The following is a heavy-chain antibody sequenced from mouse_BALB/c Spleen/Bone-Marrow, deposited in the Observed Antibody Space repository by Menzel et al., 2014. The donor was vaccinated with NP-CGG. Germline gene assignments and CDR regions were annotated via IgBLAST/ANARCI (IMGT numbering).Heavy chain of an antibody. CDR3: ARASWDY. V-gene: IGHV1-9*01. Sequence: VQLQQSGAELMRPGASVKISCKASGYTFSDYGIHWVKQSPAHGLEWIGVICTGSGNTNYNEKFKGKATFTADTSSNTAYMQLSSLTSEDSAVYYCARASWDYWGQGTSVTVSS. CDR1: GYTFSDYG. D-gene: IGHD6-1*01. J-gene: IGHJ4*01. CDR2: ICTGSGNT.